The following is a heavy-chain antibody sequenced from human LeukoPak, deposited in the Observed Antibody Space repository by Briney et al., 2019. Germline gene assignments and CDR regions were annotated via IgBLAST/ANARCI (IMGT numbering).Heavy chain of an antibody. CDR3: VLGAYWNDDKNAFHI. CDR1: GLTFSSYD. D-gene: IGHD1-1*01. J-gene: IGHJ3*02. V-gene: IGHV3-13*01. CDR2: IGATGDT. Sequence: GGSLRHSCAASGLTFSSYDMHWVRQAAGKGLEWVSSIGATGDTYYTDSVKGRFTISRENAKKSLYLQVSSLRVEDTAVYFCVLGAYWNDDKNAFHIWGPGTMVTVSS.